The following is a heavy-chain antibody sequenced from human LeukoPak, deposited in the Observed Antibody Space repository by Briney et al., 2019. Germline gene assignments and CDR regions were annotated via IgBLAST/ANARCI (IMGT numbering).Heavy chain of an antibody. CDR3: ARAYCSSTSCYWAHFDY. J-gene: IGHJ4*02. V-gene: IGHV5-51*01. CDR1: GYSFTSYW. CDR2: IYPGDSDT. D-gene: IGHD2-2*01. Sequence: GESLKISCKGSGYSFTSYWIGWVRRMPGKGLEWMGIIYPGDSDTRYSPSFQGQVTISADKSISTAYLQWSSLKASDTAMYYCARAYCSSTSCYWAHFDYWGQGILVTVSS.